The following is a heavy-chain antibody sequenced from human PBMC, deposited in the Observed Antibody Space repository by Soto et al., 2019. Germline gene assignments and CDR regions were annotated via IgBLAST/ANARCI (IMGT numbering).Heavy chain of an antibody. D-gene: IGHD6-6*01. V-gene: IGHV4-61*01. CDR1: GGSVSSGSYY. J-gene: IGHJ4*02. CDR2: IYHSWST. CDR3: ARAEAGEGSSEADY. Sequence: SETLSLTCTVSGGSVSSGSYYWSWIRQPPGKGLEWIGDIYHSWSTNYNPSLKSRVTISVDTSKNQFSLKLSSVTAADTAVYYCARAEAGEGSSEADYWGQGTLVTVSS.